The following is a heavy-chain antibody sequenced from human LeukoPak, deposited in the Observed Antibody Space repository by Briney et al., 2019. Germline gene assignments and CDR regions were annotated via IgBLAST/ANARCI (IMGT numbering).Heavy chain of an antibody. Sequence: GGSLRLSCAASGFTFSNAWMSWVRQAPGKGLEWVGRIKRKIDGGTTDYAAPVKGRFTISRDDSKNTLYLQMNSLKTEDTAVYYCTTDTRDYYDSSGYYYVDDAFDIWGQGTMVTVSS. J-gene: IGHJ3*02. CDR2: IKRKIDGGTT. D-gene: IGHD3-22*01. CDR1: GFTFSNAW. V-gene: IGHV3-15*01. CDR3: TTDTRDYYDSSGYYYVDDAFDI.